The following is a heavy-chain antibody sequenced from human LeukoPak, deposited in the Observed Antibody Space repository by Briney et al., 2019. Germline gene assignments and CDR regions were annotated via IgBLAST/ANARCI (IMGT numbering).Heavy chain of an antibody. D-gene: IGHD1-1*01. Sequence: PGGSLRLSCAASGFTFRNYWMHWVRQAPGKGLVWVSRITRDEITTYAASVKGRFTISRDNAKNMLYLQMNSLTAEDTAVYYCTTERAGTSGYIVFDIWGQGTLVTVSS. CDR3: TTERAGTSGYIVFDI. CDR1: GFTFRNYW. J-gene: IGHJ4*03. V-gene: IGHV3-74*01. CDR2: ITRDEIT.